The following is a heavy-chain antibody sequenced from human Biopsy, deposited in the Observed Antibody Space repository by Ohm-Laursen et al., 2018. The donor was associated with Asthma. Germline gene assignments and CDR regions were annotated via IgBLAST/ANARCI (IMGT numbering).Heavy chain of an antibody. Sequence: SVKVSCKSLGGTFNTYVIGWVRQAPGQGLEWLGGINSVFGTTTYPQKFQDRVTITADDSTSTVYMELSSLRSEDPAVYYCARKAGSCISRTCYSLDFWGQGTLVTVSS. V-gene: IGHV1-69*13. CDR3: ARKAGSCISRTCYSLDF. D-gene: IGHD2-2*01. CDR1: GGTFNTYV. J-gene: IGHJ4*02. CDR2: INSVFGTT.